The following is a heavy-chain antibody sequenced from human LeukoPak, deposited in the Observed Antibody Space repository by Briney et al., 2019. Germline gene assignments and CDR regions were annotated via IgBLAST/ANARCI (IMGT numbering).Heavy chain of an antibody. D-gene: IGHD3-10*01. CDR2: INPNSGGT. V-gene: IGHV1-2*02. CDR1: GYTFTGYY. J-gene: IGHJ5*02. CDR3: ARDNYGSGNYFRGGWFDP. Sequence: ASVKVSCKASGYTFTGYYMHWVRQAPGQGLEWMGWINPNSGGTNYAQKLQGRVTMTTDTSTSTAYMELRSLRSDDTAVYYCARDNYGSGNYFRGGWFDPWGQGTLVTVSS.